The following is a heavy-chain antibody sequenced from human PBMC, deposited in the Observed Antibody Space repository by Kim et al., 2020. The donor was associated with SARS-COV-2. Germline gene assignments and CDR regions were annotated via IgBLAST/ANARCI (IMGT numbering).Heavy chain of an antibody. J-gene: IGHJ6*02. D-gene: IGHD3-10*01. Sequence: GGSLRLSCAASGFTFSSYSMNWVRQAPGKGLEWVSSISSSSSYIYYADSVKGRFTISRDNAKNSLYLQMNSLRAEDTAVYYCAREGKVGYGSGSYYGHGVEYYYYYYGMDGWGQGTTVTVSS. CDR3: AREGKVGYGSGSYYGHGVEYYYYYYGMDG. CDR1: GFTFSSYS. V-gene: IGHV3-21*01. CDR2: ISSSSSYI.